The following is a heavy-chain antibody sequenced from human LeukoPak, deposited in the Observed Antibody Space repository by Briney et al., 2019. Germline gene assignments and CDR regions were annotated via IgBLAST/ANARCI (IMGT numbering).Heavy chain of an antibody. CDR3: AKVEYCSSTSCYKYFGFDY. Sequence: PGGSLRLSCASSGFTVSSNFMTWVRQAPGKGLEWVSVIYSGGSTYYADSVKGRFTISRDNSKNTLYLQMNSLRAEDTAVYYCAKVEYCSSTSCYKYFGFDYWGQGTLVTVSS. CDR2: IYSGGST. D-gene: IGHD2-2*02. J-gene: IGHJ4*02. CDR1: GFTVSSNF. V-gene: IGHV3-53*01.